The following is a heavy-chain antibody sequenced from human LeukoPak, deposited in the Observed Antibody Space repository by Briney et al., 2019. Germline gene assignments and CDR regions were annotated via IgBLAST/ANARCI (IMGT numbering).Heavy chain of an antibody. V-gene: IGHV1-2*02. J-gene: IGHJ2*01. D-gene: IGHD2-15*01. CDR1: GYTFTGYY. CDR3: ASTPTYWYFDL. Sequence: ASVKVSCKTSGYTFTGYYMHWVRQAPGQGLEWMGWINPNSGGTNYAQKFQDRVTMTRDTSIRTAYMELSRLRSDDTAVYYCASTPTYWYFDLWGRGTLVTVSS. CDR2: INPNSGGT.